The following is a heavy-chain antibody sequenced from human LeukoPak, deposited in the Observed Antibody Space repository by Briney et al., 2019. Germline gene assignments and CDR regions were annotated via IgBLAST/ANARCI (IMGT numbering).Heavy chain of an antibody. CDR2: LSGSGGTT. CDR3: AKAGYYGSGSGVFAFDV. D-gene: IGHD3-10*01. CDR1: GYSFTSYW. Sequence: GESLKISCKGSGYSFTSYWIGWVRRMPGKGLECVSALSGSGGTTYYADAVKGRFTISRDNSKYTVYLQMNSLRAEDTAVYYCAKAGYYGSGSGVFAFDVWGQGTLVTVSS. V-gene: IGHV3-23*01. J-gene: IGHJ3*01.